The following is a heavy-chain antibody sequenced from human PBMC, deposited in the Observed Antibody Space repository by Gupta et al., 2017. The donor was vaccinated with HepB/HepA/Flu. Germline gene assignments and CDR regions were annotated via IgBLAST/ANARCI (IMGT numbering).Heavy chain of an antibody. CDR2: INPSGGVS. CDR3: ARRQRGSNSAFDI. CDR1: GYTVINYF. V-gene: IGHV1-46*01. D-gene: IGHD6-13*01. J-gene: IGHJ3*02. Sequence: QVQLVQSGTEVKKPGASVKVSCKASGYTVINYFMEWVRQAPGQGLEWMGAINPSGGVSTYEQKFQGRVTMTRDTSTTTVFMELSSLTSEDTAVYYCARRQRGSNSAFDIWGRGTAVTVSS.